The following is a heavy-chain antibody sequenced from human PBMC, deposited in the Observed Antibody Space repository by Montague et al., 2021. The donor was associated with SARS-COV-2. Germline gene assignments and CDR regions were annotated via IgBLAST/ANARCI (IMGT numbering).Heavy chain of an antibody. CDR1: GGSISSSSYY. V-gene: IGHV4-39*01. J-gene: IGHJ3*02. Sequence: SETLSLTCTVSGGSISSSSYYWGWIRQPPGKGLEWIGSFYYSASTYYNPSLKSRVTISVDTSKNQFSVKLSSVTAADTAVYYCAGPHGSGPGSDAFDIWGQGTMVTVSS. D-gene: IGHD3-10*01. CDR3: AGPHGSGPGSDAFDI. CDR2: FYYSAST.